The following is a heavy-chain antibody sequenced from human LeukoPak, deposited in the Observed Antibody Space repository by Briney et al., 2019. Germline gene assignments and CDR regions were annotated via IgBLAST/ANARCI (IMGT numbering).Heavy chain of an antibody. D-gene: IGHD5-12*01. J-gene: IGHJ4*02. V-gene: IGHV3-11*01. Sequence: AGGSLRLSCAASGFTFSDYYMSWIRQAPGKGLEWVSYISSSGSTIYYADSVKGRFTISRDNAKNSLYLQMNSLRAEDTALYYCAKGAGYSGYDPLYYFDYWGQGTLVTVSS. CDR1: GFTFSDYY. CDR2: ISSSGSTI. CDR3: AKGAGYSGYDPLYYFDY.